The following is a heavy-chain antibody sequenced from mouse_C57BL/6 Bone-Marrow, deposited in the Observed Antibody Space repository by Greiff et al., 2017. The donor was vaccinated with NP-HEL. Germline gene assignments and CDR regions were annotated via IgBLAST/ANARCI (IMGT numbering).Heavy chain of an antibody. CDR1: GYTFTSYW. Sequence: VQLQQSGAELVRPGSSVKLSCKASGYTFTSYWMDWVKQRPGQGLEWIGNIYPSDSETHYNQKFKDKATLTVDKSSSTAYMQLSSLTSEDSAVYYCARELGRGGYFDYWGQGTTLTVSS. CDR2: IYPSDSET. D-gene: IGHD4-1*01. J-gene: IGHJ2*01. V-gene: IGHV1-61*01. CDR3: ARELGRGGYFDY.